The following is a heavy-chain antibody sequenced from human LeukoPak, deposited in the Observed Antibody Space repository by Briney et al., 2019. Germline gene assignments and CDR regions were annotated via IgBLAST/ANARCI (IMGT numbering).Heavy chain of an antibody. Sequence: PSETLSLTCAVYGGSFSGYYWSWIRQPPGEGVEWIGEINHSGSTNYNPSLKSRVTISVDTSKNQFSLKLSSVTAADTAVYYCAGTSVDCTNGVSGEIDYWGQGTLVTVSS. CDR2: INHSGST. CDR1: GGSFSGYY. D-gene: IGHD2-8*01. CDR3: AGTSVDCTNGVSGEIDY. J-gene: IGHJ4*02. V-gene: IGHV4-34*01.